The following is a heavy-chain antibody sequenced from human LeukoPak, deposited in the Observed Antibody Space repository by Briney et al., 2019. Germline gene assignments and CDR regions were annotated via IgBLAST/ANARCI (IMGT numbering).Heavy chain of an antibody. Sequence: GGSLRLSCAASGFTFSDYYMSWIRQAPGKGLEWVANIKQDGSEKYYVDSVKGRFTISRDNAKNSLYLQMNSLRAEDTAVYYCTTRHYFGSGTYDFWGQGTLVTVSS. D-gene: IGHD3-10*01. CDR3: TTRHYFGSGTYDF. J-gene: IGHJ4*02. CDR2: IKQDGSEK. V-gene: IGHV3-7*03. CDR1: GFTFSDYY.